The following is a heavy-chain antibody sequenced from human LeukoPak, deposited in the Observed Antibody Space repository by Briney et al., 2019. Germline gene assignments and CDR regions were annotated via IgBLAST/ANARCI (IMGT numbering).Heavy chain of an antibody. CDR2: IYYSGST. CDR1: GGFISSGGYY. J-gene: IGHJ5*02. V-gene: IGHV4-31*03. D-gene: IGHD2-2*01. CDR3: ARVVGVPAAIGAGGWFDP. Sequence: SETLSLTCTVSGGFISSGGYYWSWIRQHPGKGLEWIGYIYYSGSTYYNPSLKSRVTISVDTSKNQFSLKLSSVTAADTAVYYCARVVGVPAAIGAGGWFDPWGQGTLVTVSS.